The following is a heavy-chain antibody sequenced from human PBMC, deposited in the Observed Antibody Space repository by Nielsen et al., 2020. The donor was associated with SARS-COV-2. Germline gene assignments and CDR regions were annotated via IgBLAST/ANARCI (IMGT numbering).Heavy chain of an antibody. CDR2: SNQGGDA. CDR3: ARGTYNFRSYSSSGMDV. CDR1: GGSLRGYF. J-gene: IGHJ6*02. V-gene: IGHV4-34*01. D-gene: IGHD3-3*01. Sequence: GSLRLSCTVYGGSLRGYFWIWLRQPPGKGLEWFGESNQGGDANYSPSLKNRVTISMDTSKMQFSLRLTSVTAADTGTYFCARGTYNFRSYSSSGMDVWGHGTTVIVSS.